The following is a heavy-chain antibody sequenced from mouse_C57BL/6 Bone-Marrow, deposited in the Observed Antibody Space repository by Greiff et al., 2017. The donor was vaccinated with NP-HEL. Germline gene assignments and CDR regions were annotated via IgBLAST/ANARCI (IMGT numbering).Heavy chain of an antibody. V-gene: IGHV5-6*01. CDR2: ISSGGSYT. CDR1: GFTFSSYG. J-gene: IGHJ4*01. D-gene: IGHD1-1*01. Sequence: EVKLVESGGDLVKPGGSLKLSCAASGFTFSSYGMSWVRQTPDKRLEWVATISSGGSYTYYPDSVKGRFTIYRDNAKNTLYLQMSSLKSEDTAMYYCAREGPYGDYAMDYWGQGTSVTVSS. CDR3: AREGPYGDYAMDY.